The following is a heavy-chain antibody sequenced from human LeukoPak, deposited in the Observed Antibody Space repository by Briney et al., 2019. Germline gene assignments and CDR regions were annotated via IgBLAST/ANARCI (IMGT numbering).Heavy chain of an antibody. CDR3: ARVGAMVRGVLGVEYFDY. CDR2: IYYSGST. J-gene: IGHJ4*02. CDR1: SGSISSYY. Sequence: SETLSLTCTVSSGSISSYYWSWIRQPPGKGLEWIGYIYYSGSTNYNPSLKSRVTISVDTSKNQFSLKLSSVTAADTAVYYCARVGAMVRGVLGVEYFDYWGQGTLVTVSS. D-gene: IGHD3-10*01. V-gene: IGHV4-59*01.